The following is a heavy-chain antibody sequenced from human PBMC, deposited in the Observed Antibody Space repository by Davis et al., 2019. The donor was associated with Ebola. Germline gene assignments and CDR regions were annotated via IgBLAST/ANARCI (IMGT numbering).Heavy chain of an antibody. CDR1: GDSISSYY. J-gene: IGHJ4*02. CDR2: IYYSGNT. CDR3: ARILGTTPWGGPFDY. D-gene: IGHD1-26*01. Sequence: PSETLSLTCTVSGDSISSYYWSWIRQPPGKGLEWIGYIYYSGNTNYNPSLKSRVTISVDTSKNQFSLNLSSVTAADTAVYYCARILGTTPWGGPFDYWGQGTLVSVSS. V-gene: IGHV4-59*13.